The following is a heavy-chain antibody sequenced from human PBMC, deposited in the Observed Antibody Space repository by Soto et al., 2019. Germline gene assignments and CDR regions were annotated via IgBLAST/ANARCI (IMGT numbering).Heavy chain of an antibody. Sequence: QVPLVQSGAEVKKPGASVKVSCKASGYTFTSYAMHWVRQAPGQRLEWMGWINAGNGNTKYSQKFQGRVTITRDTSASAAYMELSSLRSEDTAVYYCARVYCSSTSCYFPLDYWGQGTLVTVSS. J-gene: IGHJ4*02. CDR2: INAGNGNT. CDR3: ARVYCSSTSCYFPLDY. CDR1: GYTFTSYA. D-gene: IGHD2-2*01. V-gene: IGHV1-3*01.